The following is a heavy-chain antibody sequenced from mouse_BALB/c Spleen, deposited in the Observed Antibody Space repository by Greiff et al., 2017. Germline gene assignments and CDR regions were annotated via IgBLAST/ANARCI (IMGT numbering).Heavy chain of an antibody. CDR1: GFTFSSFG. CDR2: ISSGSSTI. V-gene: IGHV5-17*02. Sequence: EVKLVESGGDLVQPGGSRKLSCAASGFTFSSFGMHWVRQAPEKGLEWVAYISSGSSTIYYADTVKGRFTISRDNPKNTLFLQMTSLRSEDTAMYYCARSGIPFDYWGQGTTLTVSS. CDR3: ARSGIPFDY. D-gene: IGHD3-2*02. J-gene: IGHJ2*01.